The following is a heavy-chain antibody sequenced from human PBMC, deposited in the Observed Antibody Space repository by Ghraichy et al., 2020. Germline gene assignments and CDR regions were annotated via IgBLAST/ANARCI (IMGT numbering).Heavy chain of an antibody. CDR3: VKEDIVVVPTAIRGGAFDI. D-gene: IGHD2-2*02. Sequence: GGSLRLSCSASGFTFSTYAMHWVRQAPGKGLEYVSAISSNGGSTYYADSVKGRFTISRDNSKNTLSLQMSSLRTEDTAVYYCVKEDIVVVPTAIRGGAFDIWGQGTMVTVSS. J-gene: IGHJ3*02. V-gene: IGHV3-64D*09. CDR2: ISSNGGST. CDR1: GFTFSTYA.